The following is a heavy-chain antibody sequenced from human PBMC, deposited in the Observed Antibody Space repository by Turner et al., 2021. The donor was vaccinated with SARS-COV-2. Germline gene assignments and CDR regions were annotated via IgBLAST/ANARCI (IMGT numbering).Heavy chain of an antibody. CDR1: GYSFSSYW. CDR2: IDPSDSYT. D-gene: IGHD2-8*02. V-gene: IGHV5-10-1*01. CDR3: ARHFPGGWAVNL. Sequence: LQLVQPGAEVTKHGESLRSSGKGSGYSFSSYWISWVRQMPGKGLEWMGRIDPSDSYTNYSPSCQGNVTISADKSISTAYLQWSSLKASDTAKYYCARHFPGGWAVNLWGQGTLVTVSS. J-gene: IGHJ5*02.